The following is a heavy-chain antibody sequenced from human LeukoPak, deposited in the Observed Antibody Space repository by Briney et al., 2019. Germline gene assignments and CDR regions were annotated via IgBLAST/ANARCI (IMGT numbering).Heavy chain of an antibody. CDR1: GGSISSGGYY. V-gene: IGHV4-31*03. Sequence: PSETLSLTCTVSGGSISSGGYYWSWIRQHPGKGLEWIGYIYYSGSTYYNPSLKSRVTISVDTSKNQFSLKLSSVTAADTAVYYCARGSYYYDAFDIWGQGTMVTVSS. J-gene: IGHJ3*02. CDR2: IYYSGST. D-gene: IGHD5-12*01. CDR3: ARGSYYYDAFDI.